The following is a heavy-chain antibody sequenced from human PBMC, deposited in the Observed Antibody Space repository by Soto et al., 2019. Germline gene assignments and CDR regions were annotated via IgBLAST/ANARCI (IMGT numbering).Heavy chain of an antibody. V-gene: IGHV3-23*01. CDR1: GFTFSSYA. CDR2: ISASGGST. J-gene: IGHJ4*02. Sequence: EVQLLESGGGLVQPGGSLRLSCAASGFTFSSYAMGWVRQAPGKGLEWVSAISASGGSTYYADSVRGRFTISRDNSMNTVYLQVNSLRAEDTAVYFCAKVHCGGGSCYIPYYFDYWGQGPLVTVSS. D-gene: IGHD2-15*01. CDR3: AKVHCGGGSCYIPYYFDY.